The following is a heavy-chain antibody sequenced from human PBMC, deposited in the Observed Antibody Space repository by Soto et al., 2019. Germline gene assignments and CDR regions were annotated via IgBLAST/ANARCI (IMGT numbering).Heavy chain of an antibody. Sequence: QVQLQESGPGLGKPSETLSLTCTVSGDSFSSHYFTWIRQPPGQGLEWVGYVSYSGNSIYNPSLTSRLTISLDTAKNQFSLRLSSVTAADTAVYYCAWGSHLGDRYFDYWGQGTLVSVSS. V-gene: IGHV4-59*08. D-gene: IGHD3-16*01. J-gene: IGHJ4*02. CDR1: GDSFSSHY. CDR2: VSYSGNS. CDR3: AWGSHLGDRYFDY.